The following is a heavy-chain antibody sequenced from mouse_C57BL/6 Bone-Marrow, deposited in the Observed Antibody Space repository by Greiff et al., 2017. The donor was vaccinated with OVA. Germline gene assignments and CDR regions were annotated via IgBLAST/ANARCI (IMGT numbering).Heavy chain of an antibody. Sequence: QVQLQQPGAELVKPGASVKLSCKASGYTFTSYWMQWVKQRPGQGLEWIGEIDPSDSYTNYNQKFKGKATLTVDTSSSTAYMQLSSLTSEDSAVYYCAAELRLQGSWGQGTTLTVSS. CDR1: GYTFTSYW. D-gene: IGHD3-2*02. CDR3: AAELRLQGS. CDR2: IDPSDSYT. V-gene: IGHV1-50*01. J-gene: IGHJ2*01.